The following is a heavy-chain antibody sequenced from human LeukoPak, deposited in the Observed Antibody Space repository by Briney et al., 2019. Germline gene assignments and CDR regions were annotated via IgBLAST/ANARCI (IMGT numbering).Heavy chain of an antibody. V-gene: IGHV4-4*02. CDR3: ARVSSPFSIAVAVFAFDI. Sequence: SETLSLTCAVSGGSISSSNWWSWVRQPPGKGLEWTGEIYHSGSTNYNPSLKSRVTISVDKSKNQFSLKLSSVTAADTAVYYCARVSSPFSIAVAVFAFDIWGQGTMVTVSS. CDR2: IYHSGST. CDR1: GGSISSSNW. J-gene: IGHJ3*02. D-gene: IGHD6-19*01.